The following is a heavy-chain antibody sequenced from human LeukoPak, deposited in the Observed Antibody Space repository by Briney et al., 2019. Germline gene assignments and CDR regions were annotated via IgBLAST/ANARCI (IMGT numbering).Heavy chain of an antibody. D-gene: IGHD4-17*01. CDR3: ARVGTTVKVFDY. CDR2: IYYSGST. Sequence: SETLSLTCTVSGGSISGYYWSWIRQPPGKGLEWIGYIYYSGSTNYNPSLKSRVTISVDTSKNQFSLKVSSVTAADTAVYYCARVGTTVKVFDYWGQGTLVTVSS. V-gene: IGHV4-59*01. CDR1: GGSISGYY. J-gene: IGHJ4*02.